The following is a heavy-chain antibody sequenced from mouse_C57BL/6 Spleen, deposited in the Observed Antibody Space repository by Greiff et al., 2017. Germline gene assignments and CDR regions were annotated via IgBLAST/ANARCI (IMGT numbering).Heavy chain of an antibody. CDR2: INPSTGGT. Sequence: EVQLQQSGPELVKPGASVKISCKASGYSFTGYYMNWVKQSPEKSLEWIGEINPSTGGTTYNQKFKAKATLTVDKSSSTAYMPLKSLTSEDSAVYYFARRALITTVVGYFDYWGQGTTLTVSS. CDR1: GYSFTGYY. D-gene: IGHD1-1*01. CDR3: ARRALITTVVGYFDY. J-gene: IGHJ2*01. V-gene: IGHV1-42*01.